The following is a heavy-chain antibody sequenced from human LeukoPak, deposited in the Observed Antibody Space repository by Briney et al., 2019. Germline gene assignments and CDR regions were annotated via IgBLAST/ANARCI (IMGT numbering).Heavy chain of an antibody. CDR2: ISGSGGST. CDR3: AKDQGITMIVVGGFDC. J-gene: IGHJ4*02. CDR1: GFTFSSYA. Sequence: GGSLRLSCAASGFTFSSYAMSWVRQAPGKGLEWVSAISGSGGSTYYADSVKGRFTISRDNSKNTLYLQMNSLRAEDTAVYYCAKDQGITMIVVGGFDCWGQGTLVTVSS. D-gene: IGHD3-22*01. V-gene: IGHV3-23*01.